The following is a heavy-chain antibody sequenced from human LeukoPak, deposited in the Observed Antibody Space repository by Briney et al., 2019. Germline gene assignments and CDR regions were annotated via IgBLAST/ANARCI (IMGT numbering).Heavy chain of an antibody. D-gene: IGHD3-16*01. CDR3: TTEFGRPGY. CDR2: KKKDGSEK. V-gene: IGHV3-7*05. CDR1: GFRFSDYC. Sequence: GGSLRLSCVASGFRFSDYCISWVRQAPGKGFERVAKKKKDGSEKDDVVSVKGRFTISRDNAKNSLYLQMSSLRVEDTAAYYCTTEFGRPGYWGQETLVTVSS. J-gene: IGHJ4*02.